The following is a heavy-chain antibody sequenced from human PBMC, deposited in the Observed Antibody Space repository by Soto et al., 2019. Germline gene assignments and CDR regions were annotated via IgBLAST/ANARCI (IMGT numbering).Heavy chain of an antibody. CDR1: GGSFSNFG. CDR3: AREGSGYNF. Sequence: QVQLVQSGAELKKPGSSVKVSCKASGGSFSNFGISWVRQAPGQGLEWMGGIVPVFGRPNYAQRFRGRLTITADESTSTGYMELISLRSEDKAVYYCAREGSGYNFWGQGTQVTVSS. D-gene: IGHD5-12*01. CDR2: IVPVFGRP. J-gene: IGHJ4*02. V-gene: IGHV1-69*01.